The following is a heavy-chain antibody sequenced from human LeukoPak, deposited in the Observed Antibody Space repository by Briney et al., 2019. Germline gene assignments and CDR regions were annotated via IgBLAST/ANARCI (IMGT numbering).Heavy chain of an antibody. V-gene: IGHV3-33*01. Sequence: GGSLRLSCAASGLTFSSYVMHWVRQAPGKGLEWVAVIWYDGSNKYYADSAKGRFTISRDNSKNTLYLQMNSLRAEDTAMYYCARAPGYCSGGSCSDYWGQGTLVTVSS. CDR3: ARAPGYCSGGSCSDY. J-gene: IGHJ4*02. CDR1: GLTFSSYV. D-gene: IGHD2-15*01. CDR2: IWYDGSNK.